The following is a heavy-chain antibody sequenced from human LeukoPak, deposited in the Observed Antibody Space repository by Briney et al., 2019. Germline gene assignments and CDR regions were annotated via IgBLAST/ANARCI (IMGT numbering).Heavy chain of an antibody. Sequence: PGGSLRLSCAASGFTFSNYGMHWVRQAPGKGLEWVSAISGSGGSTYYADSVKGRFTISRDNSKNTGYLQLNSLRAEDTAVYYCAKGSRSNGYYIDYWGQGTLVTVSS. CDR3: AKGSRSNGYYIDY. J-gene: IGHJ4*02. CDR2: ISGSGGST. CDR1: GFTFSNYG. D-gene: IGHD6-6*01. V-gene: IGHV3-23*01.